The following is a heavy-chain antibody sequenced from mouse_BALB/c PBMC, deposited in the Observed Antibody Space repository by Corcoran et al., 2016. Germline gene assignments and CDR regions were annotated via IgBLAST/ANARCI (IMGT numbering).Heavy chain of an antibody. J-gene: IGHJ1*01. CDR2: INPYNGGT. Sequence: EVQLKQSGPELVKPGASMKISCKASGYSFTGYTMNWVRQSHGKNLEWIGRINPYNGGTSYNQKFKGKATLTVDKSSSTAYMELLSLTSEDSAVYYCASWFGSSDDWYFDVWGAGTTVTVSS. D-gene: IGHD1-1*01. CDR3: ASWFGSSDDWYFDV. V-gene: IGHV1-18*01. CDR1: GYSFTGYT.